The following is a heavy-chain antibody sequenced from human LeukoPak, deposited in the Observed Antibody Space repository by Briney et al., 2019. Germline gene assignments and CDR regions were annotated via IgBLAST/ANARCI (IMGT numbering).Heavy chain of an antibody. J-gene: IGHJ3*01. CDR1: GYTFTGYY. CDR2: INLSGGST. Sequence: ASVKVSCKASGYTFTGYYMHWVRQAPGQGLEWMGIINLSGGSTTYARKFQGRVTMTTDTSTSSVYMELGSLRSEDTAVYYCARVSHSSQSWDALHFWGQGTMVTVSS. D-gene: IGHD6-13*01. CDR3: ARVSHSSQSWDALHF. V-gene: IGHV1-46*01.